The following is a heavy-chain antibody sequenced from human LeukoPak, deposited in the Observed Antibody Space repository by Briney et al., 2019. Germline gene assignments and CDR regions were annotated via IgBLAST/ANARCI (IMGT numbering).Heavy chain of an antibody. CDR1: GFTFSTYW. CDR3: ARGGSRRYSL. D-gene: IGHD2-15*01. Sequence: GGSLRLSCAPSGFTFSTYWMSWVRQAPGKGLEWVANIKPDGSEKYYVDSVKGRFTTSRDNAENSLYLQMNSLRAEDTAVYYCARGGSRRYSLWGQGTLVTVSS. CDR2: IKPDGSEK. V-gene: IGHV3-7*01. J-gene: IGHJ4*02.